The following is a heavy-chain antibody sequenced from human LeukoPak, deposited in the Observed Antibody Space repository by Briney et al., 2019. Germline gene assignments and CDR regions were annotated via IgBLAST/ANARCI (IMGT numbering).Heavy chain of an antibody. V-gene: IGHV3-23*01. CDR3: ARSLWELLGY. CDR2: ISGSGGST. D-gene: IGHD1-26*01. J-gene: IGHJ4*02. CDR1: GFTFSSYA. Sequence: GGSLRLSCAASGFTFSSYAMSWVRQAPRKGLEWVSAISGSGGSTYYADSVKGRFTISRDNSKNTLYLQMNSLRAEDTAVYYCARSLWELLGYWGQGTLVTVSS.